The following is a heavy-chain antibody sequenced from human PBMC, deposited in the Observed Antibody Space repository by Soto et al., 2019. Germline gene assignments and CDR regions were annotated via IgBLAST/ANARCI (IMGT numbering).Heavy chain of an antibody. D-gene: IGHD4-17*01. J-gene: IGHJ6*01. CDR2: IYPGDSDT. CDR1: GYSFTSYW. CDR3: ARLSGDKYYYNGMDV. Sequence: GESLKISCKGSGYSFTSYWIGWVRQMPGKGLEWMGIIYPGDSDTRYSPSFQGQVTISADKSISTAYVQWSSLKASDTAMYYCARLSGDKYYYNGMDVWGQGTTVTVSS. V-gene: IGHV5-51*01.